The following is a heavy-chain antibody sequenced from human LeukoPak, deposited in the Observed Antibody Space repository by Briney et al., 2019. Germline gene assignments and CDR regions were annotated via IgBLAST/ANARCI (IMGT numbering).Heavy chain of an antibody. CDR3: ARDHLGVTPDH. D-gene: IGHD1-26*01. CDR1: GFTFGFYW. J-gene: IGHJ4*02. CDR2: IKQDGSEK. V-gene: IGHV3-7*03. Sequence: GGSLRLSCAASGFTFGFYWMSWVRQAPGKGLEWVANIKQDGSEKYYVDSVKGRFTISRANAKNSLYLQMNSLRAEDTAVYYCARDHLGVTPDHWGQGTLVTVSS.